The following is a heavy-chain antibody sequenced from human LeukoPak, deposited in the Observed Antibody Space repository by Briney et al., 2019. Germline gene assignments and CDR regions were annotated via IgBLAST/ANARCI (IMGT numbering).Heavy chain of an antibody. CDR2: ISSSDSTM. CDR3: ARAVEKSLDY. V-gene: IGHV3-11*01. J-gene: IGHJ4*02. CDR1: GFTFSNYY. Sequence: PGGSLRLSCAASGFTFSNYYMSWLRQAPGKGLEWVSYISSSDSTMYYADSVKGRFTISGDNAKNSLYLQMNSLRAEDTAVYYCARAVEKSLDYWGQGTLVTVSS.